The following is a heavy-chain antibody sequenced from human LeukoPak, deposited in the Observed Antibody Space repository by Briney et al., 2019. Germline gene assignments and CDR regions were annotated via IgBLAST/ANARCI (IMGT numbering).Heavy chain of an antibody. J-gene: IGHJ4*02. CDR2: IYYSGST. CDR3: ASAIAAAGGRGTVAY. V-gene: IGHV4-59*01. Sequence: SETLSLTCTVSGGSISSYYWSWIRQPPGKGLEWIGYIYYSGSTNYNPSLKSRVTISVDTSKNQFSLKLSSVTAADTAVYYCASAIAAAGGRGTVAYWGQGTPVTVSS. D-gene: IGHD6-13*01. CDR1: GGSISSYY.